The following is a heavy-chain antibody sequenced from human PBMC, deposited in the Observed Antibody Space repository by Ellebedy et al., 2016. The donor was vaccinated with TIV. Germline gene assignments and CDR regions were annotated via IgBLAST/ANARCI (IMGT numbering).Heavy chain of an antibody. CDR3: ATREWQDPMDV. J-gene: IGHJ6*02. CDR1: GHSFTSYG. V-gene: IGHV1-3*04. CDR2: INTGNDNT. D-gene: IGHD3-3*01. Sequence: ASVTVSCXASGHSFTSYGIHWVRQAPGQSFEWMGWINTGNDNTKYSQKLQGRVTITRDYMELSGLMSEDTAVYYCATREWQDPMDVWGQGTTVTVSS.